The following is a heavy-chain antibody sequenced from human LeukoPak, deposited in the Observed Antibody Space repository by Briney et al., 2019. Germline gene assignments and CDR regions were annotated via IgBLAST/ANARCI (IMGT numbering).Heavy chain of an antibody. Sequence: SVKVSCKASGGTFSSYAISWVRQAPGQGLEWMGRIIPILGIANYAQKFQGRVTITADKSTSTAYMELSSLRSEDTAVYYCAGGATEASFNYWGQGTLVTVSS. V-gene: IGHV1-69*04. J-gene: IGHJ4*02. CDR3: AGGATEASFNY. CDR2: IIPILGIA. D-gene: IGHD1-26*01. CDR1: GGTFSSYA.